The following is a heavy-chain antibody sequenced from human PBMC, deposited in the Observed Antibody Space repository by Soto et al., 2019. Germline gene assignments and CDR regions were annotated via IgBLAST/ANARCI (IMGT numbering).Heavy chain of an antibody. V-gene: IGHV3-21*01. Sequence: GSLRLSCAASGFTFRSFTMNWVRQAPGKGLEWVSTISSNSAYIYYTDALRGRFTISRDYAKNSLHLQMNSLRAEDTAVYYCTRDASRDSSARGWFDPWGPGTLVTVSS. CDR3: TRDASRDSSARGWFDP. J-gene: IGHJ5*02. D-gene: IGHD6-13*01. CDR1: GFTFRSFT. CDR2: ISSNSAYI.